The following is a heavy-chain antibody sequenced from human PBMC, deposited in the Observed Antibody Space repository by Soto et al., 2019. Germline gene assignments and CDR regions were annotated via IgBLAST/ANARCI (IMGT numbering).Heavy chain of an antibody. CDR2: IYYSERTSYNSGST. CDR1: GDSMTSSSYY. J-gene: IGHJ5*02. Sequence: PSETLSLTCNVSGDSMTSSSYYWGWIRQPPGKGLEWIGSIYYSERTSYNSGSTYYSPSLKSRVTISGDTSKSQFSLKLSSVTAADTAVYYCARHTRNQFDPWGQGTLVTVSS. CDR3: ARHTRNQFDP. V-gene: IGHV4-39*01.